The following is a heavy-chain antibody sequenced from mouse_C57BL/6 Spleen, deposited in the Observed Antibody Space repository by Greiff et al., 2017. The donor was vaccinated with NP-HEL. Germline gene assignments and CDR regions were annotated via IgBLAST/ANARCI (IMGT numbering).Heavy chain of an antibody. J-gene: IGHJ4*01. Sequence: EVHLVESGGDLVKPGGSLKLSCAASGFTFSSYGMSWVRQTPDKRLEWVATISSGGSYTYYPDSVKGRFTITRYNAKNTLYLQMSRLRSGDAAMYYCARREGSSYEGYAMDYWGQGTTVTVSS. CDR3: ARREGSSYEGYAMDY. CDR1: GFTFSSYG. D-gene: IGHD1-1*01. V-gene: IGHV5-6*01. CDR2: ISSGGSYT.